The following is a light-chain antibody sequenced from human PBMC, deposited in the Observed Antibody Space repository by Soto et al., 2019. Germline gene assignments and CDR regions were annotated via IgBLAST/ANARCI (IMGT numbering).Light chain of an antibody. CDR2: EVS. V-gene: IGLV2-14*01. CDR1: SSDVGGYNY. CDR3: SSYTSSSTSYV. Sequence: QSALTQPASVSGSPGQSITISCTGISSDVGGYNYVSWYQRHPGKAPKLMIYEVSNRPSGVSNRFSGSKSGNTASLTISGLQAEDAADYYCSSYTSSSTSYVFGNGTKVTV. J-gene: IGLJ1*01.